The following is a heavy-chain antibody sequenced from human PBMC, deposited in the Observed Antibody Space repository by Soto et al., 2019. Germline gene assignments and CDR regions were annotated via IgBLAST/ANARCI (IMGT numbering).Heavy chain of an antibody. Sequence: PRGSLRLSCAASGFTFSDYDMHWVRQAPGKRLEWVAVLWRDGSKVYYADSVKGRFTISRDNSKNTLYLEMNSLRVEDTAVYYCARDGSGWTGGDHWGQRTLVTVSS. CDR1: GFTFSDYD. D-gene: IGHD6-19*01. V-gene: IGHV3-33*01. J-gene: IGHJ4*02. CDR3: ARDGSGWTGGDH. CDR2: LWRDGSKV.